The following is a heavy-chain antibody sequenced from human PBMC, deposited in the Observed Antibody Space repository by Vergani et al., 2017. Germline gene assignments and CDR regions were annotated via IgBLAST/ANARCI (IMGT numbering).Heavy chain of an antibody. CDR3: ARSRIYYGAGSPDY. CDR1: GGSFSGYY. Sequence: QVQLQQWGAGLLKPSETLSLTCAVYGGSFSGYYWSWIRQPPGKGLEWIWEINHSGSTNYNPSLKSRVTISVDTSKNQFSLKLSSVTAADTAVYYCARSRIYYGAGSPDYWGQGTLVTVSS. J-gene: IGHJ4*02. V-gene: IGHV4-34*01. D-gene: IGHD3-10*01. CDR2: INHSGST.